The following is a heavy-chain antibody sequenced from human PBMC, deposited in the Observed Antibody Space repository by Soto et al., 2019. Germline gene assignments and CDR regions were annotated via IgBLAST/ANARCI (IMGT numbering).Heavy chain of an antibody. CDR2: ISYDGSNK. Sequence: GGSLRLSCAASGFTFSSYAMHWVRQAPGKGLEWVAVISYDGSNKYYADSVKGRFTISRDNSKNTLYLQMNSLRAEDTAVYYCARDLNDSSGYSYYYYYGMDVWGQGTTVTVSS. CDR3: ARDLNDSSGYSYYYYYGMDV. D-gene: IGHD3-22*01. CDR1: GFTFSSYA. J-gene: IGHJ6*02. V-gene: IGHV3-30*04.